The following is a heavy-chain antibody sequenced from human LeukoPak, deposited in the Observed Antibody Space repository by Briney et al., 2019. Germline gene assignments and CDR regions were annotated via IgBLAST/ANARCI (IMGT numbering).Heavy chain of an antibody. CDR2: IYYSGST. CDR1: GGSMSSPSFY. J-gene: IGHJ6*03. D-gene: IGHD3-10*01. V-gene: IGHV4-39*01. CDR3: ASMSRGVILGPNYYSYYMDV. Sequence: PSETLSLTCSVSGGSMSSPSFYWAWIRQPPGKGLEWIGNIYYSGSTYYNPSLQSRVTISVDTSKNQFSLKLTSVTAADKAVYYCASMSRGVILGPNYYSYYMDVWGKGATGIVSS.